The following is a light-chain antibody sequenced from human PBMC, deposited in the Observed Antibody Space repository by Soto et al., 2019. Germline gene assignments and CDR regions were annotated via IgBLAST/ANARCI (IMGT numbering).Light chain of an antibody. Sequence: QSALTQPASVSGSPGQSITISCTGTSSDVGSYNLVSWYQQHPGKAPKLMIYEGNERPSGVSNRFSGSKSGNTASLTISGFQAGEEADYYSFSYAVSSTWVFGGGTNLTVL. V-gene: IGLV2-23*01. J-gene: IGLJ3*02. CDR2: EGN. CDR3: FSYAVSSTWV. CDR1: SSDVGSYNL.